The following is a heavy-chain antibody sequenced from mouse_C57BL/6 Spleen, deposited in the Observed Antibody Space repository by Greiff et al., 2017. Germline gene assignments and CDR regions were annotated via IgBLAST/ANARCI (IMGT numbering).Heavy chain of an antibody. D-gene: IGHD2-1*01. V-gene: IGHV5-12*01. J-gene: IGHJ4*01. CDR1: GFTFSDYY. CDR3: ARQDGNGYAMDY. Sequence: EVQGVESGGGLVQPGGSLKLSCAASGFTFSDYYMYWVRQTPEKRLEWVAYISNGGGSTYYPDTVKGRFTISRDNAKNTLYLQMSRLKSEDTAMYYCARQDGNGYAMDYWGQGTSVTVSS. CDR2: ISNGGGST.